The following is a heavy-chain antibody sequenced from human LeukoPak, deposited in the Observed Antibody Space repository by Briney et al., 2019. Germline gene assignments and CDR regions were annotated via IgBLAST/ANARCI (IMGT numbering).Heavy chain of an antibody. CDR3: ARDFRDSYGYRYLDL. CDR1: GFTFSSYA. Sequence: QPGGSLRLSCAASGFTFSSYAMSWVRQAPGKGLEWVSSISANGGRTYYADSVKGRFTISRDNSKNTLYVQMNSLRAEDTAVYYCARDFRDSYGYRYLDLWGRGTLVTVSS. CDR2: ISANGGRT. D-gene: IGHD5-18*01. J-gene: IGHJ2*01. V-gene: IGHV3-23*01.